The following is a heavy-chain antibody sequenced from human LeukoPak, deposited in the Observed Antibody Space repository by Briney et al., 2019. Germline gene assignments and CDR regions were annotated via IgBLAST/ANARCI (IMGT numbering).Heavy chain of an antibody. CDR2: IKQDGSEK. J-gene: IGHJ4*02. CDR1: GFTFSSYW. Sequence: GGSLRLSCAASGFTFSSYWMSWVRQAPGKGLEWVANIKQDGSEKYYVDSVKGGFTISRDNPKNSLYLQMNSLRAEDTAVYYCARDKVVGPSNFDYWGQGTLVTVSS. V-gene: IGHV3-7*01. CDR3: ARDKVVGPSNFDY. D-gene: IGHD1-26*01.